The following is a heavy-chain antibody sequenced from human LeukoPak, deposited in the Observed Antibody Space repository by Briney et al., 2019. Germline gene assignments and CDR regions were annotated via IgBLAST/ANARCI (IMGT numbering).Heavy chain of an antibody. CDR1: GFSFNNYA. CDR2: ISTTGGST. V-gene: IGHV3-23*01. J-gene: IGHJ4*02. CDR3: AKDWTTVVTPKGYYFDS. Sequence: GGSLRLSCAASGFSFNNYAMSWVRQAPGKGLEWVSAISTTGGSTYYADSVKGRFTVSRDNSTNTLSLQMDSLRVEDTALYYCAKDWTTVVTPKGYYFDSWGQGTLVTVSS. D-gene: IGHD4-23*01.